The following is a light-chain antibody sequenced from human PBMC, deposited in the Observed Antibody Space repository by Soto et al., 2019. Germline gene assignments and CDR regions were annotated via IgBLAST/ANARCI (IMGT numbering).Light chain of an antibody. V-gene: IGKV3-15*01. CDR3: QQSYSTPRT. J-gene: IGKJ1*01. CDR1: QAVNTR. Sequence: TQSPXXXXSXPGXXXTLSCXASQAVNTRLAWYQHKPGQAPRLLIYGASTRATGIPARFSGSGSGTEFTLTISSLQSEDFATYYCQQSYSTPRTFGQGTKVDIK. CDR2: GAS.